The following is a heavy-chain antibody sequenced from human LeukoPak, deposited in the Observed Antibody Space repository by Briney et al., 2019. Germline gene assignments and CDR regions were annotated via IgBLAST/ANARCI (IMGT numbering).Heavy chain of an antibody. CDR1: GFIFSSYA. Sequence: GGSLRLSCAASGFIFSSYAMHWVRQAPGKGLEWVAVIWYDGSNKYYADSVKGRFTISRDNSKNTLYLQMNSLRTEDTAVYYCARDEPPTNGYDSYDFWGQGTLVTVST. J-gene: IGHJ4*02. CDR2: IWYDGSNK. V-gene: IGHV3-33*08. CDR3: ARDEPPTNGYDSYDF. D-gene: IGHD5-12*01.